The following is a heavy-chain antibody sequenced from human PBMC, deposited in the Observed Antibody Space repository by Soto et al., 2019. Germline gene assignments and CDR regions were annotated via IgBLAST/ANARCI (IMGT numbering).Heavy chain of an antibody. J-gene: IGHJ4*02. CDR1: GFSFRKYA. CDR3: ARDVRYCNYTDCWA. Sequence: QVQLVESGGGVVQPGRSLRLSCAASGFSFRKYAMHWVRQAPGKGLEWVTVISTDGSIKYYIDSVKGRFTISRDNSKNTLYLQMNSLRPADTAVYYCARDVRYCNYTDCWAWGQGTLVTVSS. D-gene: IGHD3-3*01. V-gene: IGHV3-30-3*01. CDR2: ISTDGSIK.